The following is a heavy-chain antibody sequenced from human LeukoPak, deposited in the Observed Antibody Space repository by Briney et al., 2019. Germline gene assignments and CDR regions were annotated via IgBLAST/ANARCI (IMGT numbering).Heavy chain of an antibody. CDR3: ARETNSGCIDY. J-gene: IGHJ4*02. V-gene: IGHV4-31*03. Sequence: SQTLSLTCTVSGGSISSGGYYWSWIRQHPGKGLEWIGYIYYSGSTYYNPSLKSRVTISVDTPKNQFSLKLSSVAAADTAVYYCARETNSGCIDYWGQGTLVTVSS. CDR2: IYYSGST. CDR1: GGSISSGGYY. D-gene: IGHD6-19*01.